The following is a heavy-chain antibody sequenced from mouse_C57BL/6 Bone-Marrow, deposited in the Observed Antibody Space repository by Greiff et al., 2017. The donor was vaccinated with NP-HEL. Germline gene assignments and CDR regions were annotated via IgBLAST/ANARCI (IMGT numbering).Heavy chain of an antibody. J-gene: IGHJ2*01. Sequence: VQLQESGAELVRPGTSVKMSCKASGYTFTNYWIGWAKQRPGHGLEWIGDIYPGGGCTNYNEKFKGKATLTADKSSRPAYMQLSRLTSEDSAIYYGARESNYVDFDYWGQGTTLTVSS. V-gene: IGHV1-63*01. D-gene: IGHD2-5*01. CDR2: IYPGGGCT. CDR1: GYTFTNYW. CDR3: ARESNYVDFDY.